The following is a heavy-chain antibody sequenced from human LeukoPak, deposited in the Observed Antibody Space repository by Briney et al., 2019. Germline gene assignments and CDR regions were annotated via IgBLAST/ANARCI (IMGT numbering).Heavy chain of an antibody. V-gene: IGHV3-21*01. CDR1: GFTFSSYS. Sequence: GGSLRLSCAASGFTFSSYSMNWVRQAPGKGLEWVSSISSSSSYIYYADSVKGRFTISRDNAKNSLYLQMNSLRAEDTAVYYCARYCSSTSCSADLFYYYYYMDVWGKGTTVTISS. D-gene: IGHD2-2*01. J-gene: IGHJ6*03. CDR2: ISSSSSYI. CDR3: ARYCSSTSCSADLFYYYYYMDV.